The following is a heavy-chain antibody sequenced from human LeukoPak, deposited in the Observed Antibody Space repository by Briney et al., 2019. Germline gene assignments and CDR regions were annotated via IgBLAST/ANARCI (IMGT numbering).Heavy chain of an antibody. CDR3: ARDCRWGSAFDY. CDR2: ISSSSSYI. Sequence: GGSLRLSCAASGFTFSSYSMNWVRQAPGKGLEWVSSISSSSSYIYYADPVKGRFTISRDNAKNSLYLQMNSLRAEDTAVYYCARDCRWGSAFDYWGQGTLVTVSS. V-gene: IGHV3-21*01. J-gene: IGHJ4*02. CDR1: GFTFSSYS. D-gene: IGHD2-21*01.